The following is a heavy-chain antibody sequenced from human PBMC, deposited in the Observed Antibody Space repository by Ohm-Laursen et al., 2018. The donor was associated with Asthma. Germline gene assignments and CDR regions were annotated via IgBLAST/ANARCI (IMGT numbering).Heavy chain of an antibody. Sequence: SLRLSCAASGFTFSSYWMSWVRQAPGKGLEWVAVISYDGSNKYYAGSVKGRFTISRDNSKNTLYLQMNSLRPEDTAFYYCAKLVGVTTAWGQGTLVTVSS. CDR2: ISYDGSNK. J-gene: IGHJ5*02. D-gene: IGHD4-17*01. V-gene: IGHV3-30-3*01. CDR1: GFTFSSYW. CDR3: AKLVGVTTA.